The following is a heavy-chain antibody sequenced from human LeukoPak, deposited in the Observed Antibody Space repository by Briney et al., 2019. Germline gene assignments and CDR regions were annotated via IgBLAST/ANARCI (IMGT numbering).Heavy chain of an antibody. D-gene: IGHD6-19*01. CDR1: GFTFSSYW. CDR2: IKQDGSEK. Sequence: GGSLRLSCAASGFTFSSYWMSWVRQAPGKGLEWVANIKQDGSEKYYVDSVKGRFTISRDNAKNSLYLQMNSLRAEGTAVYYCARESGAVAYDAFDIWGQGTMVTVSS. J-gene: IGHJ3*02. CDR3: ARESGAVAYDAFDI. V-gene: IGHV3-7*01.